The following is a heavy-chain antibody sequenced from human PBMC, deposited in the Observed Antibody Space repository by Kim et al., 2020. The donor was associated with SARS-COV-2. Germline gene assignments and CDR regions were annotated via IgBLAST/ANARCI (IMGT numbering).Heavy chain of an antibody. D-gene: IGHD3-22*01. CDR3: AIGKLSGYEYYFDY. Sequence: GGSLRLSCAASGFTFRSYWMSWVRQAPGKGLEWVANIKQDGSEKYYVDSVKGRFTISRDNSKNSLYLQMNSLRAEDTAVYYCAIGKLSGYEYYFDYFGQGTPVTVSS. CDR1: GFTFRSYW. CDR2: IKQDGSEK. J-gene: IGHJ4*02. V-gene: IGHV3-7*01.